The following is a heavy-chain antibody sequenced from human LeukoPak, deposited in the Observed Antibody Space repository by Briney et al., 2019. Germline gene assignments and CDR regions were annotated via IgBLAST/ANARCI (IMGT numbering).Heavy chain of an antibody. V-gene: IGHV3-21*01. D-gene: IGHD6-6*01. CDR1: GFTLSSYS. CDR3: ARDPSSEFLAAFDI. Sequence: EGSLTLSCAASGFTLSSYSLNWVRPPAGKGLEGVSSISSSCSYMYYADSVKGRFTISRDNAKNSLYLQMNSLRAEDTAVYYCARDPSSEFLAAFDIWGQGTMVTVSS. J-gene: IGHJ3*02. CDR2: ISSSCSYM.